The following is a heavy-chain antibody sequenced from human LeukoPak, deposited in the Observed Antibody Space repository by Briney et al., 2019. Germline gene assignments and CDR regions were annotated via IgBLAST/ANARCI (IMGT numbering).Heavy chain of an antibody. V-gene: IGHV3-33*06. D-gene: IGHD4-17*01. CDR2: IWYDGSNK. Sequence: PGGSLRLSCAASGFAFSSYGMHWVRQAPGKGLEWVAVIWYDGSNKYYADSVKGRFTISRDNSKNTLYLQMNSLRDEDTAVYYCAKRYGDYEGNWGQGTLVTVSS. J-gene: IGHJ4*02. CDR1: GFAFSSYG. CDR3: AKRYGDYEGN.